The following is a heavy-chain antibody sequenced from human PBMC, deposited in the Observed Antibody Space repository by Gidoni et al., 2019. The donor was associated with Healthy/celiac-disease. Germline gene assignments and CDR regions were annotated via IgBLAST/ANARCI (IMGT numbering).Heavy chain of an antibody. D-gene: IGHD2-15*01. CDR1: GFTFSSYA. V-gene: IGHV3-23*01. CDR2: ISGSGGST. CDR3: ATSDNYCSGGSCYLPDDY. J-gene: IGHJ4*02. Sequence: SCAASGFTFSSYAMSWVRQAPGKGLEWVSAISGSGGSTYYADSVKGRFTISRDNSKNTLYLQMNSLRAEDTAVYYCATSDNYCSGGSCYLPDDYWGQGTLVTVSS.